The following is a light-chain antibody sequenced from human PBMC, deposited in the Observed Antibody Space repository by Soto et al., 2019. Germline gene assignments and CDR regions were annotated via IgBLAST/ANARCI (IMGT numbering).Light chain of an antibody. CDR1: QSVSNN. V-gene: IGKV3-15*01. J-gene: IGKJ5*01. CDR2: GAS. Sequence: EIVVTQSPATLSVSPGERASLSCWTSQSVSNNLAWYQQKPGQAPRLLIYGASTRTTDIPARFSGSGSGTDFTLTISSLQSEDFAGYYCQQYNNWPPSITFGQGTRLEIK. CDR3: QQYNNWPPSIT.